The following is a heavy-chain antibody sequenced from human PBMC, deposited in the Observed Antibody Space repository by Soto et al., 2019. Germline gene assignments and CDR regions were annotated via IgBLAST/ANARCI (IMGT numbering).Heavy chain of an antibody. Sequence: PSETLSLTCTVAGGSISDSGYYWGWIRQPPVKGLEWIGIIYYSGSTYNNPSLKSPFPISVVTSKNQFSRKLSSVTAADTAVYYCAISGGDITIVRGVPGHDAFDIWGQGTMVTVSS. CDR2: IYYSGST. D-gene: IGHD3-10*01. J-gene: IGHJ3*02. CDR3: AISGGDITIVRGVPGHDAFDI. V-gene: IGHV4-39*01. CDR1: GGSISDSGYY.